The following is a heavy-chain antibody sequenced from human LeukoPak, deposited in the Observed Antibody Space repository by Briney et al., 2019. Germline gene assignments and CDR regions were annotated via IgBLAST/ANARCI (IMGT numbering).Heavy chain of an antibody. CDR2: ISGSGGST. CDR3: VKGLSCSSTSCYVYFDY. V-gene: IGHV3-23*01. D-gene: IGHD2-2*01. Sequence: GGSLRLSCAASGFTFSSYGMSWVRQAPGKGLEWVSGISGSGGSTYYADSVKGRFTISRDNSKNTLSLQMNSLRAEDTAVYYCVKGLSCSSTSCYVYFDYWGQGTLVTVSS. J-gene: IGHJ4*02. CDR1: GFTFSSYG.